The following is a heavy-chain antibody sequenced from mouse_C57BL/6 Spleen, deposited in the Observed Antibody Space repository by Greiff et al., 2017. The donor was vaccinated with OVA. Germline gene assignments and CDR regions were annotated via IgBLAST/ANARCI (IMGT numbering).Heavy chain of an antibody. V-gene: IGHV1-4*01. CDR3: AREGLGDAMDY. CDR1: GYTFTSYT. J-gene: IGHJ4*01. CDR2: INPSRGYT. Sequence: VQLQQSGAELARPGASVKMSCKASGYTFTSYTMHWVKQRPGQGLEWIGYINPSRGYTKYNQKFKDKATLTADKSSSTAYMQLSSRTSEDSAVYYCAREGLGDAMDYWGQGTSVTVSS. D-gene: IGHD3-3*01.